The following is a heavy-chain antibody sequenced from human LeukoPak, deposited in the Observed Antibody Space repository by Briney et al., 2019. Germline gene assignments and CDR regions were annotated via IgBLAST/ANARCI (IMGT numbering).Heavy chain of an antibody. Sequence: GGSLRLSCAASGFTFDDYAMHWVRQAPGKGLEWVSGISWNSGSIGYADSVKGRFTISRDNAKNSLYLQMNSLRAEDTALYYCAKDRDYYGMDVWGQGITVTVSS. J-gene: IGHJ6*02. CDR3: AKDRDYYGMDV. CDR1: GFTFDDYA. CDR2: ISWNSGSI. V-gene: IGHV3-9*01.